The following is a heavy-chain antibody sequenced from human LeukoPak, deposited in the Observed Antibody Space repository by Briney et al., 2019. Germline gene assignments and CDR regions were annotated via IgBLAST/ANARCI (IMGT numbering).Heavy chain of an antibody. V-gene: IGHV3-11*01. J-gene: IGHJ4*02. CDR3: AKDSPDYGDGYYFDY. CDR2: ISSSGSTI. D-gene: IGHD4-17*01. Sequence: PGGSLRLSCAASGFTFSDYYMSWIRQAPGKGLEWVSYISSSGSTIYYADSVKGRFTISRDNAKNSLYLQMNSLRAEDTAVYYCAKDSPDYGDGYYFDYWGQGTLVTVSS. CDR1: GFTFSDYY.